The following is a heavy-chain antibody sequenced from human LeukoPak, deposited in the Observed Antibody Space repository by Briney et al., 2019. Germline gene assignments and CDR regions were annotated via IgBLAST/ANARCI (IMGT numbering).Heavy chain of an antibody. Sequence: SETLSLTCAVYGGSFSGYYWSWIRQPPGKGLEWIGEINHSGSTNYNPSLKSRVTISVDTSKNQFSLKLSSVTAADTAVYYCARGSGFGGSPLVITHYFDYWGQGTLVTVSS. J-gene: IGHJ4*02. V-gene: IGHV4-34*01. D-gene: IGHD3-22*01. CDR2: INHSGST. CDR3: ARGSGFGGSPLVITHYFDY. CDR1: GGSFSGYY.